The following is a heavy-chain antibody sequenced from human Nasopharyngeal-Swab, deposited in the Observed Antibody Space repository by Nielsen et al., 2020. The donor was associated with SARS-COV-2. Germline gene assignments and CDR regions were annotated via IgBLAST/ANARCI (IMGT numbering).Heavy chain of an antibody. CDR3: TTDHGLRNYDILNGHHRS. J-gene: IGHJ5*02. Sequence: WIRQPPGKGLEWVGRIKSRKDGETADYASPVKGRFIISRDDSKETLYLQMNRMETDDTAVYYCTTDHGLRNYDILNGHHRSWGQGTLVTVSS. D-gene: IGHD3-9*01. V-gene: IGHV3-15*01. CDR2: IKSRKDGETA.